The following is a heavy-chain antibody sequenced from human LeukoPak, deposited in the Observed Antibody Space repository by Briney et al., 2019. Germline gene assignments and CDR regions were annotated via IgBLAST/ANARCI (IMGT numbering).Heavy chain of an antibody. J-gene: IGHJ4*02. D-gene: IGHD3-10*01. CDR1: GFTFSDYY. Sequence: PGGSLILSCAASGFTFSDYYMTWVRQAPGKGLEWVSVLYYSGSTYYSDSVTGRFTISRDNSKNTLFLQMNSLRAEDTAVYYCVRSYFGSGDSWGQGTLVTVSS. V-gene: IGHV3-66*01. CDR2: LYYSGST. CDR3: VRSYFGSGDS.